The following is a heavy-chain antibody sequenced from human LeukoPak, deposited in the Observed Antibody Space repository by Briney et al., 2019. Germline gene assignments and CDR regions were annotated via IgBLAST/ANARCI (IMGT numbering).Heavy chain of an antibody. Sequence: GGSLRLSCAASGFTFSSYAMHWVRQAPGKGLEWVAVISYDGSNKYYADSVKGRFTISRDNAKNTVYLQMNSLRAEDTAVYYCVSFYETYWGRGTLVTVSS. J-gene: IGHJ4*02. V-gene: IGHV3-30-3*01. CDR3: VSFYETY. CDR2: ISYDGSNK. D-gene: IGHD2/OR15-2a*01. CDR1: GFTFSSYA.